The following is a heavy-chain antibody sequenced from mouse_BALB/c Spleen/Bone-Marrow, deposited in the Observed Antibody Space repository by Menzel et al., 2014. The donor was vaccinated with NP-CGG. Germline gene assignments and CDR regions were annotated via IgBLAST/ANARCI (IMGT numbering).Heavy chain of an antibody. CDR2: IWAGGST. D-gene: IGHD1-1*01. Sequence: VQLVESGPGLVAPSQSLSITCTVSGFSLTSYGVHWVRQPPGKGLEWLGVIWAGGSTNYNSALMSRLSISKDNSKSQVFLKMNSLQTDDTAMYYCARDYGSSYYAMDYWGQGTSVTASS. CDR3: ARDYGSSYYAMDY. CDR1: GFSLTSYG. J-gene: IGHJ4*01. V-gene: IGHV2-9*02.